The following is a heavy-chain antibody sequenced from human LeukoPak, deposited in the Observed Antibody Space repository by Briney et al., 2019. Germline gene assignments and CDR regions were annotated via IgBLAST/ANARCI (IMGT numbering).Heavy chain of an antibody. CDR2: INHSGST. J-gene: IGHJ4*02. Sequence: SETLSLTCAVYGGSFSGYYWSWIHQPPGKGLEWIGEINHSGSTNYNPSLKSRVTISVDTSKHQFSLKLSSVTAADTAVYYCARGLPETIAAAGTGDYWGQGTLVTVSS. CDR3: ARGLPETIAAAGTGDY. D-gene: IGHD6-13*01. CDR1: GGSFSGYY. V-gene: IGHV4-34*01.